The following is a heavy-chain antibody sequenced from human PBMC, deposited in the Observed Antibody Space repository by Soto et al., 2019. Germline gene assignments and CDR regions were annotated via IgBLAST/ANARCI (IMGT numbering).Heavy chain of an antibody. D-gene: IGHD3-10*01. V-gene: IGHV1-8*01. CDR1: GYTFTSYD. Sequence: ASVKVSCKASGYTFTSYDINWVRQATGQGLEWMGWMNPNSGNTGYAQKFQGRVTMTRSTSISTAYMELSSLRSEDTAVYYCARATMVRGATQGSYYYYYMDVWGKGTTVTVSS. CDR2: MNPNSGNT. CDR3: ARATMVRGATQGSYYYYYMDV. J-gene: IGHJ6*03.